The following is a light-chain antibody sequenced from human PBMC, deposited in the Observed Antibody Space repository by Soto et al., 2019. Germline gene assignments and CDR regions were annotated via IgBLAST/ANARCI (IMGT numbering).Light chain of an antibody. Sequence: DVQMTQSPSTLSASVGDRVTITCRASQSISNWLAWYQHKPGKAPNLLIYKASTLQSGVPSRFSGSGSGTEFTLTISSLQPDDFATYYCQQYNGLWTLGPGTKVEIK. V-gene: IGKV1-5*03. CDR2: KAS. CDR3: QQYNGLWT. CDR1: QSISNW. J-gene: IGKJ1*01.